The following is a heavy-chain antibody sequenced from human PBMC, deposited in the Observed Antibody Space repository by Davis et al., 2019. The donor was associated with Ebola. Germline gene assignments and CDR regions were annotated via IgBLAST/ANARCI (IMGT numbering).Heavy chain of an antibody. CDR2: IYYSGST. Sequence: SETLSLTCAVYGGSISSYYWSWIRQPPGKGLEWIGYIYYSGSTNYNPSLKSRVTISVDTSKNQFSLKLSSVTAADTAVYYCARGRKGYYYYGMDVWGQGTTVTVSS. J-gene: IGHJ6*02. CDR3: ARGRKGYYYYGMDV. CDR1: GGSISSYY. V-gene: IGHV4-59*12.